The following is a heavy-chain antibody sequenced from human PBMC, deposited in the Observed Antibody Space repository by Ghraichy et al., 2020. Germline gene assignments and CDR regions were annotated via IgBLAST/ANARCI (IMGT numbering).Heavy chain of an antibody. J-gene: IGHJ6*02. V-gene: IGHV4-34*01. CDR3: ARGNPLLSTTRTRDYYYYGMDV. CDR1: GGSFSGYY. CDR2: INHSGST. D-gene: IGHD3-10*01. Sequence: SETLSLTCAVYGGSFSGYYWSWIRQPPGKGLEWIGEINHSGSTNYNPSLKSRVTISVDTSKNQFSLKLSSVTAADTAVYYCARGNPLLSTTRTRDYYYYGMDVWGQGTTVTVSS.